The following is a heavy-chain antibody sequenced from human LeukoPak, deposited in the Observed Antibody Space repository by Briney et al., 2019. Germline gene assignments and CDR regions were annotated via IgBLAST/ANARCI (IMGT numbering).Heavy chain of an antibody. CDR1: GFTVSSNY. J-gene: IGHJ4*02. D-gene: IGHD2-2*01. V-gene: IGHV3-53*01. CDR2: IYSGGST. Sequence: GGSLRLSCAASGFTVSSNYMSWVRQAPGKGLEWVSVIYSGGSTYYADSVKGRFTISRDNSENTLYLQMNSLRAEDTAVYYCARGLQPAGAYYFDYWGQGTLVTVSS. CDR3: ARGLQPAGAYYFDY.